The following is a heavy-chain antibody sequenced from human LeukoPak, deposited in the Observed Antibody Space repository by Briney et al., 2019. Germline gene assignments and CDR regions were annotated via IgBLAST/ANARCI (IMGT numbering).Heavy chain of an antibody. CDR3: TTDKEATPSANYYYYGMDV. V-gene: IGHV3-15*01. CDR1: KFTVSSNY. J-gene: IGHJ6*02. Sequence: GGSLRLSCAGSKFTVSSNYMSWVRQAPGKGLEWVGRIKSKTDGGTTDYAAPVKGRFTISRDDSKNTLYLQMNSLKTQDTAVYYCTTDKEATPSANYYYYGMDVWGQGTTVTVSS. CDR2: IKSKTDGGTT.